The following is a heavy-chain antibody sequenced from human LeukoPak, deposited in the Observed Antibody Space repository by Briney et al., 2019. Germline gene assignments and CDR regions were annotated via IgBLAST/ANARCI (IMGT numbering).Heavy chain of an antibody. J-gene: IGHJ4*02. Sequence: ASVKVSCKASGYTFTGYYMHWVRQAPGQGLEWMGWISAYNGNTNYAQKLQGRVTMTTDTSTSTAYMELRSLRSDDTAVYYCARRVGSGWYEFDYWGQGTLVTVSS. D-gene: IGHD6-19*01. CDR2: ISAYNGNT. CDR1: GYTFTGYY. CDR3: ARRVGSGWYEFDY. V-gene: IGHV1-18*04.